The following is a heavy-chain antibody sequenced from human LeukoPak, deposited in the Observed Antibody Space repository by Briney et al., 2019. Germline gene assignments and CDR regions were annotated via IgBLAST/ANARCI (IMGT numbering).Heavy chain of an antibody. CDR2: IYPGDSDT. D-gene: IGHD6-13*01. V-gene: IGHV5-51*01. J-gene: IGHJ3*01. CDR3: ARPSDSNTWSRRTFDL. Sequence: GESLQISCKGSGYSFTNYWIGWVRQMPGKGLEWMGIIYPGDSDTRYSPSFQGQVTISADKSISTAYLQWSSLKASDTAIYYCARPSDSNTWSRRTFDLWGQGTMVTVFS. CDR1: GYSFTNYW.